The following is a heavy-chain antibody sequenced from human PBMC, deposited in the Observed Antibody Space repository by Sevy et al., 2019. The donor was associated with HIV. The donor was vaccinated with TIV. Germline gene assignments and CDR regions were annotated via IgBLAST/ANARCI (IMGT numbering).Heavy chain of an antibody. D-gene: IGHD6-13*01. Sequence: GGSLRLSCAASGFTFSSYGMHWVRQAPGKGLEWGAVIWYDGSNKYYADSVKGRFTISRDNSKNTLYLQMNSLRAEDTAVYYCARGHSSSWYYFDYWGQGTLVTVSS. V-gene: IGHV3-33*01. CDR2: IWYDGSNK. CDR1: GFTFSSYG. J-gene: IGHJ4*02. CDR3: ARGHSSSWYYFDY.